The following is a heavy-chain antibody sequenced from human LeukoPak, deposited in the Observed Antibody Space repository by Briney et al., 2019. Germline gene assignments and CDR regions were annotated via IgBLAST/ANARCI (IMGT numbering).Heavy chain of an antibody. J-gene: IGHJ4*02. Sequence: GGSLRLSCAASGFTFSSYWMHWVRQAPGKGLVWVSRINSDGSSTSYADSVKGRFTTSRDNAKNTLYLQMNSLRAEDTAVYYCARDPLVSSGSYYYFDYWGQGTLVTVSS. CDR1: GFTFSSYW. CDR2: INSDGSST. CDR3: ARDPLVSSGSYYYFDY. V-gene: IGHV3-74*01. D-gene: IGHD1-26*01.